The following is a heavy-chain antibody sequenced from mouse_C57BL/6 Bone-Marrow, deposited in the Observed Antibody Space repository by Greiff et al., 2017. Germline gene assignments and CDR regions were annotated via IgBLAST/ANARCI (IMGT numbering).Heavy chain of an antibody. V-gene: IGHV1-37*01. D-gene: IGHD1-1*01. Sequence: EVQLQESGPELVKPGASVKISCKASGYSFTGYFMNSVKQSHGKSLEWIGRINPYNGDTVYNQKFKGKATLTVDKSSSTAHMELLSLTSEKFAVYYCARGRYNYGSDYFDYWGQGTTLTVSS. CDR2: INPYNGDT. CDR1: GYSFTGYF. CDR3: ARGRYNYGSDYFDY. J-gene: IGHJ2*01.